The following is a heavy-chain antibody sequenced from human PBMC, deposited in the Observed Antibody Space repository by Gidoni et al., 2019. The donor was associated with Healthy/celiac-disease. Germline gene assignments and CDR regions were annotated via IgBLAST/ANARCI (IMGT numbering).Heavy chain of an antibody. D-gene: IGHD3-22*01. CDR1: GGTFRSYA. J-gene: IGHJ4*02. CDR3: ARAHQYYYDSSGTPYYFDY. Sequence: QVQLVQSGAGVKKPGSSVKVSCKASGGTFRSYAISWVRQAPGQGLEWMGGIIPIFGTANYAQKCQGRVTITADESTSTAYMELSSLRSEDTAVYYCARAHQYYYDSSGTPYYFDYWGQGTLVTVSS. V-gene: IGHV1-69*01. CDR2: IIPIFGTA.